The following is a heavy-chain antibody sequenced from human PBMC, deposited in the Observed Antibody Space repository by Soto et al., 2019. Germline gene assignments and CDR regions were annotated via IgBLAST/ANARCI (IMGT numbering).Heavy chain of an antibody. D-gene: IGHD3-3*01. CDR1: GLTFRRYW. CDR3: SSYDFLSAHNLPFA. Sequence: GGSLRLSCEASGLTFRRYWMHWVRQVPGKGLVWVSSINSDGTSSTYADSVKGRFTISRDNAKNTVYLQMNSLRAEDTAIYYCSSYDFLSAHNLPFAWCQGTMLTGST. J-gene: IGHJ4*03. V-gene: IGHV3-74*03. CDR2: INSDGTSS.